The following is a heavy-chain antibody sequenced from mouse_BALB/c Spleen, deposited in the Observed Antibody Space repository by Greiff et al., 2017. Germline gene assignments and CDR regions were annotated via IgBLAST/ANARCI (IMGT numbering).Heavy chain of an antibody. V-gene: IGHV14-3*02. J-gene: IGHJ4*01. CDR2: IDPANGNT. Sequence: VQLKQSGAELVKPGASVKLSCTASGFNIKDTYMHWVKQRPEQGLEWIGRIDPANGNTKYDPKFQGKATITADTSSNTAYLQLSSLTSEDTAVYYCGKDYYGSSAMDYWGQGTSVTVSS. CDR3: GKDYYGSSAMDY. D-gene: IGHD1-1*01. CDR1: GFNIKDTY.